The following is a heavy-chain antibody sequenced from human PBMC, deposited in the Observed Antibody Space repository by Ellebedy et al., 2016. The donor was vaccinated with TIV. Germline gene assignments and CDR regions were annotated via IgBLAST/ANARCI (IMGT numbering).Heavy chain of an antibody. J-gene: IGHJ4*02. CDR3: ARWRWLQSEFDL. Sequence: GESLKISXAVSGFTFSDYFMSWIRQAPGKGLEWVAHINQEGSAAQYADYAQGRFTISRDNAKDSLYLQVNSVRFEDTAVYYCARWRWLQSEFDLWGQGALVTVSS. V-gene: IGHV3-7*01. CDR1: GFTFSDYF. D-gene: IGHD5-24*01. CDR2: INQEGSAA.